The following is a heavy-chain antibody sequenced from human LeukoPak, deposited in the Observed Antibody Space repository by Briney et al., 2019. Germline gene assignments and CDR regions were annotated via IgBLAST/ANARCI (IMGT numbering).Heavy chain of an antibody. V-gene: IGHV4-39*01. CDR1: GGSISSSSYY. CDR2: IYYSGTT. CDR3: ARPTVGATRGLDY. D-gene: IGHD1-26*01. J-gene: IGHJ4*02. Sequence: SETLSLTCTVSGGSISSSSYYWGWIRQPPGKGLEWIGSIYYSGTTYYNPSLKSRVTIPVDTSKSQFSLKLSSVTAADTAIYYCARPTVGATRGLDYWGQGILVTVSS.